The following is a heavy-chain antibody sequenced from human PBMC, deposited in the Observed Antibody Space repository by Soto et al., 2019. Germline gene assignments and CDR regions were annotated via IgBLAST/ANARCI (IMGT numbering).Heavy chain of an antibody. Sequence: GGSLRLSCAASGFTFTSDWMSWVRQAPGKGLEWVANMKQDGSEKDYVDSVKGRFTISGDNAKNSLYLHMTSLRVEDTAVYYCARAAVWGPGTLVTVSS. V-gene: IGHV3-7*01. CDR2: MKQDGSEK. J-gene: IGHJ4*02. CDR1: GFTFTSDW. CDR3: ARAAV.